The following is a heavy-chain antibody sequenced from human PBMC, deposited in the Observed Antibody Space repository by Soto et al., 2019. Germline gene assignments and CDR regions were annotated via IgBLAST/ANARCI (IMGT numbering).Heavy chain of an antibody. CDR1: GCSISSYY. J-gene: IGHJ4*02. V-gene: IGHV4-59*01. CDR2: IYYSGST. Sequence: XETLTLTCTVAGCSISSYYWSWIRQPPGKGLEWIGYIYYSGSTNYNPSLKSRVTISVDTSKNQFSLKLSSVTAADTAVYYCARGLKWELRVLDYWGQGTLVTVSS. D-gene: IGHD1-26*01. CDR3: ARGLKWELRVLDY.